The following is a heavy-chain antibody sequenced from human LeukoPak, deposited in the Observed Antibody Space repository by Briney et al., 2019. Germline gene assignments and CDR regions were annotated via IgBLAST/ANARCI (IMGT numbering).Heavy chain of an antibody. V-gene: IGHV1-8*01. CDR2: MNPNSGNT. CDR1: GYTFTSYD. J-gene: IGHJ3*02. Sequence: ASVKVSCKASGYTFTSYDINWVRQATGQGLEWMGWMNPNSGNTGYAQKFQGRVTITRNTSISTAYMELSSLRSEDTAVYYCARWAAAAAFDIWGQGTMVTVSS. CDR3: ARWAAAAAFDI. D-gene: IGHD6-13*01.